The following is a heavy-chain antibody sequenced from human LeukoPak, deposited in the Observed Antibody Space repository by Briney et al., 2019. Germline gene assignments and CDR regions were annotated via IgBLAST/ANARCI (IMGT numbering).Heavy chain of an antibody. V-gene: IGHV3-48*01. J-gene: IGHJ3*02. CDR2: ISSSSSTI. CDR3: ARAPRYCSSTSCSDAFDI. Sequence: GGSLRLSCAASGFTFSSYSMNWVRQAPGKGLEWVSYISSSSSTIYYADSVKGRFTISRDNAKSSLYLQMNSLRAEDTAVYYCARAPRYCSSTSCSDAFDIWGQGTMVTVSS. CDR1: GFTFSSYS. D-gene: IGHD2-2*01.